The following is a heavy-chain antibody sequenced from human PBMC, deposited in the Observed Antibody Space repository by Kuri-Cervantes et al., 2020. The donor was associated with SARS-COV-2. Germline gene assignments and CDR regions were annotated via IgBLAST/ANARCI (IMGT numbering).Heavy chain of an antibody. D-gene: IGHD7-27*01. J-gene: IGHJ4*02. CDR3: ARHPPMLGLDY. CDR1: TFSSYD. CDR2: IYYSGST. Sequence: TFSSYDMSWIRQPPGKGLEWIGSIYYSGSTYYNASLMSRVTISVDTSKNQFPLKLSSVTAADTAALYCARHPPMLGLDYWGQGTLVTASS. V-gene: IGHV4-39*01.